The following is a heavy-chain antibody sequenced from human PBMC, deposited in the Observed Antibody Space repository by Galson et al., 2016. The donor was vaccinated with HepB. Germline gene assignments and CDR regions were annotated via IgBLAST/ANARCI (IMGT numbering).Heavy chain of an antibody. CDR3: ARLYFGSGGAVDY. CDR1: GFTVSNNY. Sequence: SLRLSCAVSGFTVSNNYMSWVLQAPGKGLECVSLIYSGGSTYYADSVKGRFTISRDNSKNTLYLQMNSLRAEDTAVYYCARLYFGSGGAVDYWGQGTLVTVSS. CDR2: IYSGGST. V-gene: IGHV3-53*01. J-gene: IGHJ4*02. D-gene: IGHD3-10*01.